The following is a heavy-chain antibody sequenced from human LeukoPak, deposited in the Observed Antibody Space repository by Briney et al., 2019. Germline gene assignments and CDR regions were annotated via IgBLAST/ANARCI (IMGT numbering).Heavy chain of an antibody. CDR2: INPNSGGT. J-gene: IGHJ4*02. CDR1: GYTFTGYY. CDR3: ARVDGVRYFDWLPTL. D-gene: IGHD3-9*01. Sequence: GASVKVSCKASGYTFTGYYMHWVQQAPGQGLEWMGWINPNSGGTNYAQKFQGWVTMTRDTSISTAYMELSRLRSDDTAVYYCARVDGVRYFDWLPTLWGQGTLVTVSS. V-gene: IGHV1-2*04.